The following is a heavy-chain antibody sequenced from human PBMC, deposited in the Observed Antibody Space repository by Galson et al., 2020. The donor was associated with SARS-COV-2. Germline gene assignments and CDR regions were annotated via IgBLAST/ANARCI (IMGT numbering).Heavy chain of an antibody. CDR2: ISYDESNK. CDR3: ARSCYDFWSAPPLYYYYMDV. D-gene: IGHD3-3*01. CDR1: GFTFSSYA. V-gene: IGHV3-30*01. Sequence: GGSLNLSCAASGFTFSSYAMHWVRQAPGKGLEWVAVISYDESNKYYADSVKGRFTISRDNSKNTLYLQMNSLRAEDTAVYYCARSCYDFWSAPPLYYYYMDVWGKGTTVTVSS. J-gene: IGHJ6*03.